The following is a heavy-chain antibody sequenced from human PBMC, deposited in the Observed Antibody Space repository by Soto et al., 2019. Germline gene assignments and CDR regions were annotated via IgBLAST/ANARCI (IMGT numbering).Heavy chain of an antibody. CDR1: GFTFADYA. CDR2: ISWSSGTI. D-gene: IGHD2-15*01. Sequence: GGSLRLSCAASGFTFADYAMHWVRQSPGKGLEWVSGISWSSGTIGYADSVKGRFTISRDNGKNSLYLEMNSLRAEDTAMYYCANALGPPAALYYWGQGTLVTVSS. J-gene: IGHJ4*02. V-gene: IGHV3-9*01. CDR3: ANALGPPAALYY.